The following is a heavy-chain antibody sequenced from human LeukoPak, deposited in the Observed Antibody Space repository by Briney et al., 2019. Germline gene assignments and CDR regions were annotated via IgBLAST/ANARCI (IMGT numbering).Heavy chain of an antibody. CDR1: GGSFTGYY. Sequence: KPSETLSLTCAVYGGSFTGYYWSWIRQPPGKGLEWIGEINHSGSTNYNPSLKSRVTISVDTSKNQFSLKLTSVTAADTAVYYCARRAARRDGYKWGQGTQVTVSS. J-gene: IGHJ4*02. CDR3: ARRAARRDGYK. V-gene: IGHV4-34*01. CDR2: INHSGST. D-gene: IGHD5-12*01.